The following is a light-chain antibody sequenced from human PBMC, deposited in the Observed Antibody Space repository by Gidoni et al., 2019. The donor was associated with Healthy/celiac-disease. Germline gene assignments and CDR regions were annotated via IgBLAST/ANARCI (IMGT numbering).Light chain of an antibody. Sequence: EIVLTQSPGTLSLSPGQRATLSGRASQSVSSSYIAWNQPKPGQAPRLVIYGVSSRATGIPDGFSGSGSGTDFTLTISRLEPEDFAVYYCQQYGSSSWTFGQGTKVKIK. CDR2: GVS. J-gene: IGKJ1*01. CDR1: QSVSSSY. CDR3: QQYGSSSWT. V-gene: IGKV3-20*01.